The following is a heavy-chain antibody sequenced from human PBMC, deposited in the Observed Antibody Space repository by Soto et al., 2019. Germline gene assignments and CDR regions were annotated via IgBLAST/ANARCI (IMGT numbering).Heavy chain of an antibody. D-gene: IGHD3-22*01. J-gene: IGHJ6*02. CDR3: ARGWGYFDSSGFPYLYAMDV. CDR2: IKEDGSEK. Sequence: LRLSCAASGFIFSSSWMTWVRQAPGKGLEWVANIKEDGSEKYYVDSVEGRFTISRDNAKNSLYLQMTSLRAEDTALYYCARGWGYFDSSGFPYLYAMDVWGQGTTVTVS. V-gene: IGHV3-7*01. CDR1: GFIFSSSW.